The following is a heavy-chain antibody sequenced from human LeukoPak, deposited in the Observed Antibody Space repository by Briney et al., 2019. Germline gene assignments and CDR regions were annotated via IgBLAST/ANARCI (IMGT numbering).Heavy chain of an antibody. J-gene: IGHJ6*02. CDR1: GFTFSSYG. CDR2: ISYDGSNK. CDR3: AKGGHYDSSGYYPLGDV. D-gene: IGHD3-22*01. V-gene: IGHV3-30*18. Sequence: QPGRSLRLSCAASGFTFSSYGMHWVRQAPGKGLEWVAVISYDGSNKYYADSVKGRFTISRDNSKNTLYLQMNSLRAEDTAVYYCAKGGHYDSSGYYPLGDVWGQGTTVTVSS.